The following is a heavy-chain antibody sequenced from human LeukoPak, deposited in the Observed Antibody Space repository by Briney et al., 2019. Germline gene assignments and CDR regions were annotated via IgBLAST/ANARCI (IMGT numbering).Heavy chain of an antibody. Sequence: GGSLRLSCAASGFSFSSYVMNWVRQAPGKGLEWVSAISGSGGSTYYADSVKGRFTISRDNSKNTLYLQMNSLRVEDTAVYYCARVGHYYYGMDVWGQGTTVTVSS. J-gene: IGHJ6*02. CDR3: ARVGHYYYGMDV. CDR2: ISGSGGST. V-gene: IGHV3-23*01. CDR1: GFSFSSYV.